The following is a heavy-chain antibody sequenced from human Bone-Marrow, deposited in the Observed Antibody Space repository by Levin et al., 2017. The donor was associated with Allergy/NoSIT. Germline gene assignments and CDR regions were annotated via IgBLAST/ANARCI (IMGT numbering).Heavy chain of an antibody. CDR2: ISSSGTYI. CDR1: GFTFSRSN. D-gene: IGHD2-2*01. CDR3: ARAHCSSTSCYLFDAFDI. J-gene: IGHJ3*02. V-gene: IGHV3-21*01. Sequence: LSLTCAASGFTFSRSNMNWVRQAPGKGLEWVSSISSSGTYIYYADSLKGRFTISRDNAKNSLFLQMNSLRAEDTAVYYCARAHCSSTSCYLFDAFDIWGQGTMVTVSS.